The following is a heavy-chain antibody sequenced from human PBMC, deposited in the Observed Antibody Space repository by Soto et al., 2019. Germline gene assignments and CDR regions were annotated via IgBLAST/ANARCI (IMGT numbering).Heavy chain of an antibody. J-gene: IGHJ4*02. CDR2: IWNDGSNE. V-gene: IGHV3-33*01. Sequence: QVQLVESGGGVVQPGGSLRLSCEASGFNFSSYGIHWVRQAPGKGLEWVAIIWNDGSNEYYADSVKGRFTISRDNSKNTVYLQASKLRAEDTAVYFCARDQTDSGGYSDSWGQGTLVTVSS. CDR1: GFNFSSYG. D-gene: IGHD3-22*01. CDR3: ARDQTDSGGYSDS.